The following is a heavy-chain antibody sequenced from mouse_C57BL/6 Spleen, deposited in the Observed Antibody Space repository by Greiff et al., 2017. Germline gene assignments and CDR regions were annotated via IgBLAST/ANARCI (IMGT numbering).Heavy chain of an antibody. D-gene: IGHD1-1*01. Sequence: VQLQQSGPELVKPGASVKISCKASGYAFSSSWMNWVKQRPGKGLEWNGRIYPGDGDTNYNGKFKGKAPLTADKSSSTAYMQLSSLSSEDSAVYFCARAYYGSSLYFDYWGQGTTLTVSS. V-gene: IGHV1-82*01. CDR2: IYPGDGDT. J-gene: IGHJ2*01. CDR3: ARAYYGSSLYFDY. CDR1: GYAFSSSW.